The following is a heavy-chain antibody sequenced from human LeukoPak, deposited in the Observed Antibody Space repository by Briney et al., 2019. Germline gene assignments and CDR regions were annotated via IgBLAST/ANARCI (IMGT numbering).Heavy chain of an antibody. V-gene: IGHV1-2*02. CDR3: ARDRETGTPDY. J-gene: IGHJ4*02. Sequence: ASVKVSCNASGYTFTGYYMHWVRQAPGQGLEWMGWINPNSGGTNYAQKFQGRVTMTRDTSISIAYMELSRLRSDDTAVYYCARDRETGTPDYWGQGTLVTVSS. CDR2: INPNSGGT. CDR1: GYTFTGYY. D-gene: IGHD1-1*01.